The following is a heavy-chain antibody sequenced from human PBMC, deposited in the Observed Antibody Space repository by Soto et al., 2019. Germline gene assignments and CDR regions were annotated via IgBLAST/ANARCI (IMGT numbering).Heavy chain of an antibody. Sequence: EASVKVSCKASGYTFTSYYMHWVRQAPGQGLEWMGIINPSGGSTSYAQKFQGRVTMTRDTSTSTVYMELSSLRSEDTAVYYCARDRVVLVPAAIGWFDPWGQGTLVTVSS. J-gene: IGHJ5*02. CDR3: ARDRVVLVPAAIGWFDP. CDR1: GYTFTSYY. V-gene: IGHV1-46*01. D-gene: IGHD2-2*02. CDR2: INPSGGST.